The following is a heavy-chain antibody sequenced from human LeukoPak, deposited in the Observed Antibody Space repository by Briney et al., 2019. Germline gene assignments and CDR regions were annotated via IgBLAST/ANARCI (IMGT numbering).Heavy chain of an antibody. V-gene: IGHV3-48*01. Sequence: GGSLRLSCAAFGFTFSSYSMNWVRQAPGKGLEWVSYISSSSSTIYYADSVKGRFTISRDNAKNSLYLQMNSLRAEDTAVYYCARDSSSDFWSGYAPYYFDYWGQGTLVTVSS. CDR1: GFTFSSYS. J-gene: IGHJ4*02. CDR2: ISSSSSTI. D-gene: IGHD3-3*01. CDR3: ARDSSSDFWSGYAPYYFDY.